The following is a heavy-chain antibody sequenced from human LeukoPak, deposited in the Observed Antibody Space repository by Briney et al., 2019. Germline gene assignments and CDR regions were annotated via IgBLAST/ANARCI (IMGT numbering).Heavy chain of an antibody. V-gene: IGHV3-53*01. J-gene: IGHJ4*02. Sequence: GGSLRLFCAASGFTVSSNYMSWARQAPGKGLEGVSVIYSGGSTYYADSVQGRFTISRDNSKNTLYLQMNRLRAEDTAVYYCARAETTGYYYYFDYWGQGTLVTVSS. CDR1: GFTVSSNY. CDR3: ARAETTGYYYYFDY. D-gene: IGHD3-9*01. CDR2: IYSGGST.